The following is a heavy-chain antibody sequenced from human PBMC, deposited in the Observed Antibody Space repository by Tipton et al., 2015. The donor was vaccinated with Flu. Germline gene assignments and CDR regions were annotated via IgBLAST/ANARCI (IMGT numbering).Heavy chain of an antibody. V-gene: IGHV4-31*03. D-gene: IGHD1-14*01. Sequence: TLSLTCTVSGGSISSGGYYCSWIRQHPGKGLEWIGYIYYSGSTYYNPSLKSRVTISVDTSKNQFSLKLSSVTAADTAVYYCARGRRLNRAPGQLDVWGQGTTVTVSS. CDR3: ARGRRLNRAPGQLDV. CDR2: IYYSGST. CDR1: GGSISSGGYY. J-gene: IGHJ6*02.